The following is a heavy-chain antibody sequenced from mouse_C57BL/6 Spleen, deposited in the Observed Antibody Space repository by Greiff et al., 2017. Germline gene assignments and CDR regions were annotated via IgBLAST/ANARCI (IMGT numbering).Heavy chain of an antibody. CDR2: IDPSDSYT. J-gene: IGHJ2*01. Sequence: QVHVKQPGAELVMPGASVKLSCKASGYTFTSYWMHWVKQRPGQGLEWIGEIDPSDSYTNYNQKFKGKSTLTVDKSSSTAYMQLSSLTSEDSAVYYCAREGRDSSGYFDYWGQGTTLTVSS. V-gene: IGHV1-69*01. CDR3: AREGRDSSGYFDY. CDR1: GYTFTSYW. D-gene: IGHD3-2*02.